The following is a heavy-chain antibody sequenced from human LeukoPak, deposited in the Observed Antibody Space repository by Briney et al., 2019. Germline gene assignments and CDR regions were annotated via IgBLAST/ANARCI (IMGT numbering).Heavy chain of an antibody. CDR2: FSGSGGST. J-gene: IGHJ2*01. CDR3: AKDWTGTKPFDL. CDR1: GFTFSSYA. Sequence: GGSLRLSCAASGFTFSSYAMSWVRQAPGKGLECISGFSGSGGSTYYADSVKGRFTISRDNSKNTLYLQMNSLRAEDTAVYYCAKDWTGTKPFDLWGRGTLVTVSS. D-gene: IGHD3/OR15-3a*01. V-gene: IGHV3-23*01.